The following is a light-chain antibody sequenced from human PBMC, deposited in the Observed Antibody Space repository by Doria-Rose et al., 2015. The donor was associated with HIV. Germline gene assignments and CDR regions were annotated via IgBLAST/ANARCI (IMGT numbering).Light chain of an antibody. Sequence: IQMTQSPSSVSASVGDRVTITCRASEAISSWLVWYQQKPGKAPKVLIYAASTLQSGVPSRFSGSGFGTDFTLTISNLQLEDFATYYCQQSNSFPITFGQGTRPEIK. J-gene: IGKJ5*01. CDR1: EAISSW. CDR2: AAS. CDR3: QQSNSFPIT. V-gene: IGKV1-12*01.